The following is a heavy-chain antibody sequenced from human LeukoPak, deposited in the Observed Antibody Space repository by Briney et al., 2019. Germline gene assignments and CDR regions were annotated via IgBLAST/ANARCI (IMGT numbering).Heavy chain of an antibody. CDR3: ARQGYDFWSGPNWFDP. CDR2: ISSSGNTI. Sequence: IPGGSLRLSCAGSGFTFSDYYMSWIRQAPGKGLEWVSYISSSGNTIYYADSVKGRFTISRDNAKNSLYLQMNSLRAEDTAVYYCARQGYDFWSGPNWFDPWGQGTLVTVSS. V-gene: IGHV3-11*04. CDR1: GFTFSDYY. D-gene: IGHD3-3*01. J-gene: IGHJ5*02.